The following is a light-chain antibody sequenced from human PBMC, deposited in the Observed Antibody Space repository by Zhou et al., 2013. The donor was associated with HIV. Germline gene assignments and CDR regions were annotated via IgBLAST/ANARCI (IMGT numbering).Light chain of an antibody. CDR2: EVS. CDR3: SSYTSSSTPV. CDR1: SSDVGSYNL. V-gene: IGLV2-14*02. J-gene: IGLJ2*01. Sequence: QSALTQPASVSGSPGQSITISCTGTSSDVGSYNLVSWYQQHPGKAPKLMIYEVSKRPSGVSNRFSGSKSGNTASLIISGLQAEDEADYYCSSYTSSSTPVFGGGTKLTVL.